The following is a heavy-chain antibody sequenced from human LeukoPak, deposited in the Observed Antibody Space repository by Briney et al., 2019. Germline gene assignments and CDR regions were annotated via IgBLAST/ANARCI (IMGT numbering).Heavy chain of an antibody. CDR3: AKDGHGDYGWSAFDI. Sequence: GGSLRLSCAASGFTFRNYRMNWVRQAPGKGLEWVSAISGSGGSTYYADSVKGRFTISRDNSKNTLYPQMNSLRAEDTAVYYCAKDGHGDYGWSAFDIWGQGTMVTVSS. CDR2: ISGSGGST. D-gene: IGHD4-17*01. J-gene: IGHJ3*02. V-gene: IGHV3-23*01. CDR1: GFTFRNYR.